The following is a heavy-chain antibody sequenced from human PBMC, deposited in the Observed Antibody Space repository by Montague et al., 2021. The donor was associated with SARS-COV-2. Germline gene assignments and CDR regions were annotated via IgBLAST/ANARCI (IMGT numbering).Heavy chain of an antibody. D-gene: IGHD2-15*01. Sequence: SLRLSCAASGFTVSSNYMSWVRQAPGKGLEWVSVIYGGGSTYYADSVKGRFTISRDNSKNTLYLQMNSLRAEDTAVYYCARDVVVVAATGVHYYYYGMDVWGPGTTVTVSS. CDR1: GFTVSSNY. J-gene: IGHJ6*02. CDR3: ARDVVVVAATGVHYYYYGMDV. CDR2: IYGGGST. V-gene: IGHV3-66*01.